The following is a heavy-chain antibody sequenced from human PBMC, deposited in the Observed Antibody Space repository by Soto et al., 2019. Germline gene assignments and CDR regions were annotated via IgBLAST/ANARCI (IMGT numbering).Heavy chain of an antibody. CDR3: ARGQRALITYGPFDP. CDR2: FSGTGGYT. Sequence: LRLSCVGSGFTLSSHSMNWVRQAPGKGLEWVSTFSGTGGYTYYADSVKGRFTISRDDSKNTLFLHMNSLRAADTAVYYCARGQRALITYGPFDPWGQGTLVTVSS. V-gene: IGHV3-23*01. J-gene: IGHJ5*02. CDR1: GFTLSSHS. D-gene: IGHD4-17*01.